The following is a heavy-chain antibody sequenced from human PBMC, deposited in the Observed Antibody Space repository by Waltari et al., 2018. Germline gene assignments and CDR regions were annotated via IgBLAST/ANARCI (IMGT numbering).Heavy chain of an antibody. CDR2: ISDGGGST. CDR3: VKGGVSYFAFHA. CDR1: GFAFYTCA. D-gene: IGHD1-26*01. Sequence: EGQLLESGGGSVQPGGSLRLSCAASGFAFYTCAMAWVRQAPGKGVEWVSTISDGGGSTYYTDSVKGRFSISRDDSHDTVYLLMNSLRAEDTAVYYCVKGGVSYFAFHAWGQGTMVSVSS. J-gene: IGHJ3*01. V-gene: IGHV3-23*01.